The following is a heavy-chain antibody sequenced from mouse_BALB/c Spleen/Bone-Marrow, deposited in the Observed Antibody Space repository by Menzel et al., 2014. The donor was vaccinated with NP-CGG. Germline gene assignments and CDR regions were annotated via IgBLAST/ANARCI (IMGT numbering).Heavy chain of an antibody. CDR3: NADPIT. CDR1: GFNIKDYY. J-gene: IGHJ2*01. CDR2: IDPENGDT. V-gene: IGHV14-4*02. Sequence: DVQLQESGAELVRSGASVKLSCTASGFNIKDYYMNWVKRRPEQGLEWIGWIDPENGDTEYAPKFQGKATMTADTSSNTAYLRLSSLTSEDTGVYYCNADPITWGQGTTLTVSS.